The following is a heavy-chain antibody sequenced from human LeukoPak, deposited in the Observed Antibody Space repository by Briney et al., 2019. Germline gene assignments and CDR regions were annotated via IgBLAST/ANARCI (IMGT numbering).Heavy chain of an antibody. CDR3: AKGVVVVPAAIYYGMDV. D-gene: IGHD2-2*02. CDR2: ISWNSGSI. CDR1: GFTFDDYA. J-gene: IGHJ6*02. V-gene: IGHV3-9*01. Sequence: GRSLRLSCAASGFTFDDYAMHWVRQAPGKGLEWLSGISWNSGSIGYADSVKGRFTISRDNAKNSLYLQMNSLKAEDTALYYCAKGVVVVPAAIYYGMDVWGQGTTVTVSS.